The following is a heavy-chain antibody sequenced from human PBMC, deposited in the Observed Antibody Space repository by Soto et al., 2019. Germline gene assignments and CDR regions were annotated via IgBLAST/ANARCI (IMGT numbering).Heavy chain of an antibody. D-gene: IGHD2-21*01. V-gene: IGHV1-18*01. J-gene: IGHJ4*02. CDR3: ARSSVVVNAADY. CDR2: ISAYNGNT. CDR1: GYTFTSYG. Sequence: ASVKVSCKASGYTFTSYGISWVRQAPGQGLEWMGWISAYNGNTNYAQKLQGRVTMTTDTSTSTAYMELRSLRSDDTAVYSFARSSVVVNAADYWGKGTLVTVAS.